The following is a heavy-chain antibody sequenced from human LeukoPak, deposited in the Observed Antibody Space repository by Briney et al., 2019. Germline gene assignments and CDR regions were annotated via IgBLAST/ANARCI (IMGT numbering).Heavy chain of an antibody. V-gene: IGHV4-39*01. J-gene: IGHJ6*03. Sequence: SETLSLTCTVSGGSISSSSYYWGWIRQPPGKGLEWIGSIYYSGSTYYNPSLKSRVTISVDTSKNQFSLDLSSVTAADTAVYYCARREVRYYYYMDVWGKGATVTVSS. CDR3: ARREVRYYYYMDV. CDR2: IYYSGST. CDR1: GGSISSSSYY.